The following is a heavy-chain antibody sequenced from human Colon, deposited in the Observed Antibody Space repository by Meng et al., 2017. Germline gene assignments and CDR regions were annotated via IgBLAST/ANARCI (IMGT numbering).Heavy chain of an antibody. CDR1: GSSISSGYY. D-gene: IGHD6-19*01. V-gene: IGHV4-38-2*02. Sequence: GSLRLPCAVSGSSISSGYYWGWTRLAPGKGLEWIGSINHSGSTFYNPSLKSRVTISLDTSKNQLSLEVNSVTAADTAIYYCARDGSGRGHYWGQGTLVTVSS. CDR2: INHSGST. CDR3: ARDGSGRGHY. J-gene: IGHJ4*02.